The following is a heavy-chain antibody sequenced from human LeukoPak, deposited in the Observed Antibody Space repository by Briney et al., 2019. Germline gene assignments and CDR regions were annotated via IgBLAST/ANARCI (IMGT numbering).Heavy chain of an antibody. Sequence: PGASLRLSCEASGSGFTFGNFGMSWVRQAPGKGLEWLSGISGSGYYTYYADSVKGRFTISRDNSKNTVYIQMNSLRAEDTAVYYCAKDGSWGDYYFYFYMDVWGKGTTVTVSS. J-gene: IGHJ6*03. V-gene: IGHV3-23*01. CDR2: ISGSGYYT. CDR3: AKDGSWGDYYFYFYMDV. CDR1: GSGFTFGNFG. D-gene: IGHD3-16*01.